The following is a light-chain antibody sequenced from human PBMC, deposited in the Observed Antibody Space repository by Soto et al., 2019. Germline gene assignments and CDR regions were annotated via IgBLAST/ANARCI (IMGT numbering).Light chain of an antibody. CDR2: DAS. CDR3: QQYYSTPT. J-gene: IGKJ1*01. V-gene: IGKV1-5*01. CDR1: QSISSW. Sequence: DIQMTQSPSTLSASVGDRVTITCRASQSISSWLAWYQQKPGKAPKLLIYDASSLESGVPSRFSGSGSGTDFTLTISTLQAEDVAVYYCQQYYSTPTFGQGTKVEIK.